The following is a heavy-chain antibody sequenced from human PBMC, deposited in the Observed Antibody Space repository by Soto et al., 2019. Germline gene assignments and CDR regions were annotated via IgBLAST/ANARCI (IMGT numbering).Heavy chain of an antibody. CDR3: ARGVNLRWGYYYYYMDV. V-gene: IGHV4-59*01. CDR2: IYYSGST. J-gene: IGHJ6*03. D-gene: IGHD7-27*01. Sequence: SETLSLTCTVSGGSISSYYWSWIRQPPGKGLEWIGYIYYSGSTNYNPSLKSRVTISVDTSKNQFSLKLSSVTAADTAVYYCARGVNLRWGYYYYYMDVWGKGTTVTVSS. CDR1: GGSISSYY.